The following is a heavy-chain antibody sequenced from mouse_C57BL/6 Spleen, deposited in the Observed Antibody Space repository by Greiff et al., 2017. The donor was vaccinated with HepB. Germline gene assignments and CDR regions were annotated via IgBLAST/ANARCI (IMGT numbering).Heavy chain of an antibody. CDR3: TRRGNWDY. V-gene: IGHV1-15*01. J-gene: IGHJ2*01. D-gene: IGHD4-1*01. CDR1: GYTFTDYE. CDR2: IDPETGGT. Sequence: VQLQESGAELVRPGASVTLSCKASGYTFTDYEMHWVKQTPVHGLEWIGAIDPETGGTAYNQKFKGKAILTADKSSSTAYMELRSLTSEDSAVYYCTRRGNWDYWGQGTTLTVSS.